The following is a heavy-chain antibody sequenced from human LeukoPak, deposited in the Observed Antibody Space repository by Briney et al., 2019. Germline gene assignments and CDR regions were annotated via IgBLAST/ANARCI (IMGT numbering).Heavy chain of an antibody. CDR3: ARRPIVGSTGFYFDP. J-gene: IGHJ5*02. V-gene: IGHV4-39*01. CDR1: GGSISTTTNS. D-gene: IGHD1-26*01. Sequence: SETLSLTGNVSGGSISTTTNSWGWAWIRQRPTKGLEWIGSIYYGGSPYYTSSLKSRVTISVDTSKNQFSLKLASLTAADTAVYYCARRPIVGSTGFYFDPWGPGTLVTVSS. CDR2: IYYGGSP.